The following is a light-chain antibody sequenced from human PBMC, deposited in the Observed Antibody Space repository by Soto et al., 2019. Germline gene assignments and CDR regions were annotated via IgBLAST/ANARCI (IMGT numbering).Light chain of an antibody. J-gene: IGKJ3*01. V-gene: IGKV1-33*01. CDR2: DAS. CDR3: QQYDTLHR. CDR1: QGISSY. Sequence: EIEMTQSPSSLSLSVGDRVTITCRASQGISSYLNWYQQKPGKAPKLLIYDASNLETGVPSRFSGSGSGTDFTFTISTLQPEDIATYYCQQYDTLHRFGPGTKVEIK.